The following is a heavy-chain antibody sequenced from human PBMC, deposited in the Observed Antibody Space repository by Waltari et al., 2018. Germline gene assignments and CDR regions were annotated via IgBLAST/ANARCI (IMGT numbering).Heavy chain of an antibody. Sequence: QLQLQESGPGLVKPSETLSLICTVSGGSISTSSYSWGWIRQPPGKGLEWIGTIYYSGSTYYNPSLKSRGTISVDTSKNQFSLKLSSATAADTALYYCARLGQWLDLFDYWGQGTLVTVSS. CDR1: GGSISTSSYS. V-gene: IGHV4-39*01. J-gene: IGHJ4*02. D-gene: IGHD6-19*01. CDR3: ARLGQWLDLFDY. CDR2: IYYSGST.